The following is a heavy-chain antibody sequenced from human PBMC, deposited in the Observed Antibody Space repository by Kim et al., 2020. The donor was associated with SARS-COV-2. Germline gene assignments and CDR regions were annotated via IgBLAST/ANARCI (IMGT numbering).Heavy chain of an antibody. Sequence: ASVKVSCKASGYTFTSYGISWVRQAPGQGLEWMGWISAYNGNTNYAQKLQGRVTMTTDTSTSTAYMELRSLRSDDTAVYFCARDGPYNWNYLNVRRFDYWGQGTLVTVSS. D-gene: IGHD1-7*01. CDR1: GYTFTSYG. CDR2: ISAYNGNT. J-gene: IGHJ4*02. V-gene: IGHV1-18*01. CDR3: ARDGPYNWNYLNVRRFDY.